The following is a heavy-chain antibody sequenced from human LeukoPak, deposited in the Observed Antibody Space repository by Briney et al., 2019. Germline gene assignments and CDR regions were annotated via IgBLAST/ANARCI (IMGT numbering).Heavy chain of an antibody. V-gene: IGHV3-53*01. J-gene: IGHJ4*02. CDR3: AKPYYYGSRSYMDY. Sequence: GGSLRLSCAASGFSVSSNYMTWVRQAPGKGLEWASIIYSDYSGGSTYYADSVKGRFPISRDNSKNMLYLQMNSLRAEDTAVYYCAKPYYYGSRSYMDYWGQGTLVTVSS. D-gene: IGHD3-10*01. CDR1: GFSVSSNY. CDR2: IYSDYSGGST.